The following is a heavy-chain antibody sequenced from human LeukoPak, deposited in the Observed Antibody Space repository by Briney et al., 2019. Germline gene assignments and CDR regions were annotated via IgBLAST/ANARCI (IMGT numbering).Heavy chain of an antibody. Sequence: ATVKVSCKASGYTFTSYAMHWVRQAPGQRLEWMGWINAGNGNTKYSQKFQGRVTITRDTSASTAYMELSSLRSEDTAVYYCARDRIFGSNWYSDAFDIWGQGTMVTVSS. J-gene: IGHJ3*02. D-gene: IGHD6-13*01. CDR2: INAGNGNT. CDR1: GYTFTSYA. V-gene: IGHV1-3*01. CDR3: ARDRIFGSNWYSDAFDI.